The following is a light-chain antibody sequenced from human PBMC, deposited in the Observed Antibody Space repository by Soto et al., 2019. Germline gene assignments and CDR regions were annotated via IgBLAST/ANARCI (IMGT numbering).Light chain of an antibody. CDR1: QNINTW. J-gene: IGKJ1*01. CDR2: KTS. V-gene: IGKV1-5*03. CDR3: QHYYNYPWT. Sequence: DIQMTQSPSTLSASVGDRVTITCRASQNINTWLAWYQQKPGKAPKLLIYKTSTLESGVPSRFSVTGSGTEYTLTITSLQPDDFATYYCQHYYNYPWTFGQGTKVEIK.